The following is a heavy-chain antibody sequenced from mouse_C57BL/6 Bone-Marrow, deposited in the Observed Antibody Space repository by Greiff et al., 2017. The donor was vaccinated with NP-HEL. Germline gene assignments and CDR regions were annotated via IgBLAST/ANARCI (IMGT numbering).Heavy chain of an antibody. CDR1: GFTFSSYA. J-gene: IGHJ4*01. CDR2: ISDGGSYT. D-gene: IGHD1-1*01. CDR3: ARDLNYYGSTYAMDY. V-gene: IGHV5-4*01. Sequence: EVQLVESGGGLVKPGGSLKLSCAASGFTFSSYAMSWVRQTPEKRLEWVANISDGGSYTYYPDNVKGRFTISRDNAKNNLYLQMSHLKSEDTAMYYCARDLNYYGSTYAMDYWGQGTSVTVSS.